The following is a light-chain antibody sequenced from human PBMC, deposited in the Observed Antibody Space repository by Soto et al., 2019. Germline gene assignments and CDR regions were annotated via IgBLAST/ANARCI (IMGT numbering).Light chain of an antibody. CDR2: GAS. Sequence: EIVMTQSPATLSVSQGERATLSCRASQSVSSDVAWYQHKPGQAPRLLIYGASTRATGIPARFSGRGSGTEFTLTISSLQSVDFAVYYCQQYDNWPQTFGQGTKVDIK. V-gene: IGKV3-15*01. CDR3: QQYDNWPQT. J-gene: IGKJ1*01. CDR1: QSVSSD.